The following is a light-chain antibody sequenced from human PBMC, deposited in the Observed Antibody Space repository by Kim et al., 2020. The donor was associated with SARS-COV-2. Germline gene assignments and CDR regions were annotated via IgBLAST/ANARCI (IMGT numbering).Light chain of an antibody. Sequence: SSELTQDPTVSVALGQTVTITCTGDNLRSYFASWYQQKPGQAPVLVMFGNNHRPSGISDRFSGSSSRNTGALTITGAQAEDEADYYCATRDRRNHVLFGGGTEVTVL. CDR1: NLRSYF. J-gene: IGLJ2*01. V-gene: IGLV3-19*01. CDR3: ATRDRRNHVL. CDR2: GNN.